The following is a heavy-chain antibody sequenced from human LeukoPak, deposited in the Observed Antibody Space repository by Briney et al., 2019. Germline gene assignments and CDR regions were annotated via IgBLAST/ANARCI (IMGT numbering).Heavy chain of an antibody. J-gene: IGHJ5*02. D-gene: IGHD3-22*01. CDR3: AQARYYYDSSGYSP. Sequence: GGSLRLSCAASGFTFSSYAMSWVRQAPGKGLEWVSAISGSGGSTYYADSVKGRFTISRDNSKNTLYLQMNSLRAEDTAIYYCAQARYYYDSSGYSPWGQGTLVTVSS. CDR1: GFTFSSYA. CDR2: ISGSGGST. V-gene: IGHV3-23*01.